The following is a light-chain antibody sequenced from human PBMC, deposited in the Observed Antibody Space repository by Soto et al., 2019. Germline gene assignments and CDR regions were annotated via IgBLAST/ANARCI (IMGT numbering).Light chain of an antibody. J-gene: IGKJ1*01. CDR1: QSISSW. CDR3: QQYNTYSRT. Sequence: DIQMTQSPSTLSASVGDRVTITCRASQSISSWLAWYQQKPGEAPTLLISEGSTFERGVPSRFSGSGSGTEFTLNIISLQPDDFATFYCQQYNTYSRTFGQGTKVEVK. V-gene: IGKV1-5*03. CDR2: EGS.